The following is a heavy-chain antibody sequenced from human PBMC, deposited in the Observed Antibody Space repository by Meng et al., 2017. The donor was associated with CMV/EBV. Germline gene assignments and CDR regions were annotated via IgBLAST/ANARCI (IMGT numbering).Heavy chain of an antibody. CDR2: ISWNSGSI. CDR1: GFTFDDYA. J-gene: IGHJ4*02. CDR3: AKDRTLSGGFGDPFDY. D-gene: IGHD3-10*01. V-gene: IGHV3-9*01. Sequence: SLKISCAASGFTFDDYAMHWVRQAPGKGLEWVSGISWNSGSIGYADSVKGRFTISRDNAKNSLYLQMNSLRAEDTALYYCAKDRTLSGGFGDPFDYWGQGTLVTVFS.